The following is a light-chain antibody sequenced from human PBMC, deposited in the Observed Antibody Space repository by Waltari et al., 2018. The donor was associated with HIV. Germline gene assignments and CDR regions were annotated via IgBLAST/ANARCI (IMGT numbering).Light chain of an antibody. CDR3: QLWDRSRHHVL. J-gene: IGLJ2*01. CDR1: NIGFGIDS. V-gene: IGLV3-21*04. Sequence: FVLPQSPSVSAAPGQTASITCGGNNIGFGIDSVHWYQQKPGQAPLLVIYNDDDRPSGIPERFSGSKSGSTATLTISRVEAGDEADYYCQLWDRSRHHVLFGGGTKLTVL. CDR2: NDD.